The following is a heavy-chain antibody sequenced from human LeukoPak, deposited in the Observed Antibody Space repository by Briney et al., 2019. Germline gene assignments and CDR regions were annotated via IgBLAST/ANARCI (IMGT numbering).Heavy chain of an antibody. CDR1: GGSISSGSYY. CDR3: ARSLPYSSGLFDY. D-gene: IGHD6-19*01. Sequence: SETLSLTCTVPGGSISSGSYYWSWIRQPAGKGLEWIGRIYTSGSTNYNPSLKSRVTISVDTSKNQFSLKLSSVTAADTAVYYCARSLPYSSGLFDYWGQGTLVTVSS. CDR2: IYTSGST. J-gene: IGHJ4*02. V-gene: IGHV4-61*02.